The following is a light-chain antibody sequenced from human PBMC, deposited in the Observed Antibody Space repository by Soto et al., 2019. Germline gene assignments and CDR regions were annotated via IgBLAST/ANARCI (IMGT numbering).Light chain of an antibody. J-gene: IGKJ4*01. CDR3: QQYTHWPLT. CDR1: QSVSSK. V-gene: IGKV3D-15*01. Sequence: EIVMTQSPATLSVSPGERATLSCRASQSVSSKLAWYQQKPGQAPRLLIYDASTRATGIPARFSGSGSGTEFTLTLSSLQSEDLVVYYCQQYTHWPLTFGGGTKVEIK. CDR2: DAS.